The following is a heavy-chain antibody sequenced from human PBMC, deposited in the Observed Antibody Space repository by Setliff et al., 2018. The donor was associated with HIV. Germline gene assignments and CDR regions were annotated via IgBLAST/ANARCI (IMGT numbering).Heavy chain of an antibody. CDR2: VNHSGGT. D-gene: IGHD2-15*01. J-gene: IGHJ4*01. Sequence: SETLSLTCAVYGGSFSNYYWSWIRQSPGKRLEWLGEVNHSGGTNYNPSLKRRLIISSDASKNQFSLRLKSVTAADTAVYFCAGRILRSAFDFWGHGTLVTVSS. CDR3: AGRILRSAFDF. V-gene: IGHV4-34*01. CDR1: GGSFSNYY.